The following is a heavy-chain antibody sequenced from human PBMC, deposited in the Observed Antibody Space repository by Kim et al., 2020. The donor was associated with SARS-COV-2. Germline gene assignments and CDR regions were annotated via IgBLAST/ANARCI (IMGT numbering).Heavy chain of an antibody. CDR1: GFTFSTYG. D-gene: IGHD3-3*01. J-gene: IGHJ1*01. V-gene: IGHV3-30*18. Sequence: GGSLRLSCAASGFTFSTYGMHWVRQAPGKGLEWVAVISDDGSNKYYADSVKGRFAISRDNPKNTLYLQMNSLRAEDTAVYYCAKGPDFWSGTIDHWGQG. CDR2: ISDDGSNK. CDR3: AKGPDFWSGTIDH.